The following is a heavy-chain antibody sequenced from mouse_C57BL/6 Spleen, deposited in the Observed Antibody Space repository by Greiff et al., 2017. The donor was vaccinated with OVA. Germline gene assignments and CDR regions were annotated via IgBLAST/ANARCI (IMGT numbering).Heavy chain of an antibody. V-gene: IGHV14-4*01. CDR1: GFNIKDDY. Sequence: EVHLVESGAELVRPGASVKLSCTASGFNIKDDYMHWVKQRPEQGLEWIGWIDPENGDTEYASKFQGKATITADTSSNTAYLQLSSLTSEDTAVYYWTTDYDGYNWGQGTTLTVSS. D-gene: IGHD2-3*01. CDR2: IDPENGDT. J-gene: IGHJ2*01. CDR3: TTDYDGYN.